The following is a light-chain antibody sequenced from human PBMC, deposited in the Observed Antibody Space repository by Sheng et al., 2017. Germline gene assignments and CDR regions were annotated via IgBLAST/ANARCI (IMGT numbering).Light chain of an antibody. CDR1: QSILYSFNNKNY. J-gene: IGKJ4*01. V-gene: IGKV4-1*01. Sequence: DIVLTQSPDSLVVSLGERATINCKSSQSILYSFNNKNYLAWYQQKPGQPPRLLIYWASTRESGVPDRFSGSGSGTDFTLTISRLEPEDFAVFYCQQYVTSPKLSFGGGTKVEI. CDR2: WAS. CDR3: QQYVTSPKLS.